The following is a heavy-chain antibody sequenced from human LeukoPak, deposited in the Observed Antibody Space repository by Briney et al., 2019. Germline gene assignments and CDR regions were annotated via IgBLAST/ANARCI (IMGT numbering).Heavy chain of an antibody. CDR2: ISSSSSYI. Sequence: GGSLRLSCAASGFTFSSYSMNWVRQAPGKGLEWVSSISSSSSYIYYADSVKGRFTISRDNAKNSLYLQMNSLRAEDTVVYYCARDHPIVVVPATGDNWFDPWGQGTLVTVSS. V-gene: IGHV3-21*01. CDR3: ARDHPIVVVPATGDNWFDP. CDR1: GFTFSSYS. J-gene: IGHJ5*02. D-gene: IGHD2-2*01.